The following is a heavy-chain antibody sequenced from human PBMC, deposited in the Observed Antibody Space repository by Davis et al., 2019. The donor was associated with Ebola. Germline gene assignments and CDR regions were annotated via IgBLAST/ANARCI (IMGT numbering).Heavy chain of an antibody. CDR3: ARGGMAYVWGGYLHP. CDR1: GRSFSRYY. Sequence: PSETLSLTCAVYGRSFSRYYCSWICQPPGKGPEWIGEINHSGSTNYNSSLKSRVTISVDTSKNQFSLKLSSVTAADTAVYYCARGGMAYVWGGYLHPWGQGTLVTVSS. V-gene: IGHV4-34*01. CDR2: INHSGST. J-gene: IGHJ5*02. D-gene: IGHD3-16*02.